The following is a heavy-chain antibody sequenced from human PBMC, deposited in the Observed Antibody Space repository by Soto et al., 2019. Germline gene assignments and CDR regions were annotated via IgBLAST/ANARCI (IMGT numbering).Heavy chain of an antibody. CDR3: ARAPYGGNSGVVDY. J-gene: IGHJ4*02. D-gene: IGHD2-21*02. Sequence: GGSLRLSCAASGFTFSSYAMHWVRQAPGKGLEWVAVISYDGCNKYYADSVKGRFTISRDNSKTTLFLQMTSLRAEDTAVYYCARAPYGGNSGVVDYWGQGTLVTVSS. CDR1: GFTFSSYA. CDR2: ISYDGCNK. V-gene: IGHV3-30-3*01.